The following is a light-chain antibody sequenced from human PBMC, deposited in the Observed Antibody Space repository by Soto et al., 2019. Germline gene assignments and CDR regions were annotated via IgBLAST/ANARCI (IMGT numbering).Light chain of an antibody. CDR2: EVS. CDR3: SSYTTASTLV. V-gene: IGLV2-14*01. J-gene: IGLJ2*01. CDR1: SRDVGAYNY. Sequence: QSVLTQPASVSGSPGQSITISCTGTSRDVGAYNYVSWYQQHPGKAPKLMISEVSNRPSGVSDRFSGSKSGNTASLTISGLQAEDEADYYCSSYTTASTLVFGGGTKVTVL.